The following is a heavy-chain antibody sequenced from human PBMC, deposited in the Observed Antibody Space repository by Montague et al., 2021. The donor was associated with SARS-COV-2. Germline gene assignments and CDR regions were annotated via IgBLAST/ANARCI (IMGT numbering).Heavy chain of an antibody. CDR3: ARDVVAAPGTFDY. CDR1: GDSISYFY. D-gene: IGHD6-13*01. V-gene: IGHV4-4*07. CDR2: VSASGST. Sequence: SETLSLTCTVSGDSISYFYWSWIRQPAGKGLEWIGRVSASGSTNYNPSLKSRVTMSVDTSKKQFSLRLSPVTAADTAVYYCARDVVAAPGTFDYWGQGTLVTVSS. J-gene: IGHJ4*02.